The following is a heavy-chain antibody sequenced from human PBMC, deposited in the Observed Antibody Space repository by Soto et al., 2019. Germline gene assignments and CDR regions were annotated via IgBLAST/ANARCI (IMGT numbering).Heavy chain of an antibody. V-gene: IGHV3-30*18. J-gene: IGHJ4*02. D-gene: IGHD6-6*01. CDR3: AKIPSYSSSSSYFDY. Sequence: HPGGSLRLSCAASGFTFSSYGMHWVRQAPGKGLEWVAVISYDGSNKYYADSVKGRFTISRDNSKNTLYLQMNSLRAEDTAVYYCAKIPSYSSSSSYFDYWGQGTLVTVSS. CDR2: ISYDGSNK. CDR1: GFTFSSYG.